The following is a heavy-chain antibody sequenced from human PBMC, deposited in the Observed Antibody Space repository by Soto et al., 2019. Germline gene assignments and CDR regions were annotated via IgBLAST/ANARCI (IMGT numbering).Heavy chain of an antibody. J-gene: IGHJ3*02. V-gene: IGHV3-48*01. CDR2: ISSSSSTI. CDR1: GFTFSSYS. Sequence: GGSLRLSCAASGFTFSSYSMNWVRQAPGKGLEWVSYISSSSSTIYYADSVKGRFTISRDNAKNSLYLQMNSLRAEDTAVYYCAGAYGDLANDAFDIWGQGTMVTVSS. CDR3: AGAYGDLANDAFDI. D-gene: IGHD4-17*01.